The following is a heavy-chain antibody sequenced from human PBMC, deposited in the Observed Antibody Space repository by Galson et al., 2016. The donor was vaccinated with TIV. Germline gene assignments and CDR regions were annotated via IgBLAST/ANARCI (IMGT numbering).Heavy chain of an antibody. J-gene: IGHJ6*02. Sequence: SLRLSCAVSGFTFSAYSMNWVRQAPGKGLEWVSYISSSSLSTYYADSVKGRFTISRDNAKNPLFLQMNSLRVEDTAVYFCARSLAAVYFYGMDVWGQGTTVTVSS. V-gene: IGHV3-48*01. CDR2: ISSSSLST. CDR3: ARSLAAVYFYGMDV. CDR1: GFTFSAYS. D-gene: IGHD6-13*01.